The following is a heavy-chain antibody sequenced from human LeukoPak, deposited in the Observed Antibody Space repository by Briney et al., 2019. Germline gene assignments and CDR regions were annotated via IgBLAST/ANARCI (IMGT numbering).Heavy chain of an antibody. CDR3: ARYGSGTYPRFDY. Sequence: LEILSLTCTAAGGAIRRYVWSWVRQPPGKGLEWIGYIYYSGSTNYNPSLQSRVTISVDTSKNQFSLNLTSVTAADTAVYYCARYGSGTYPRFDYWGQGILVTVSS. V-gene: IGHV4-59*08. CDR2: IYYSGST. D-gene: IGHD3-10*01. J-gene: IGHJ4*02. CDR1: GGAIRRYV.